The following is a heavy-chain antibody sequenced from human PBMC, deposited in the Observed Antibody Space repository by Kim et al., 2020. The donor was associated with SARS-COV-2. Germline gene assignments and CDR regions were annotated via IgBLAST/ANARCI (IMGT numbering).Heavy chain of an antibody. CDR1: GGTFSSYA. J-gene: IGHJ3*02. CDR3: ARESSRVVVVPAAMLRSAFDI. CDR2: IIPIFGTA. D-gene: IGHD2-2*01. Sequence: SVNVSCKAFGGTFSSYAISWVRPAPGQGLEWMGGIIPIFGTANYAQKFQGRVTITADESTSTAYMELSSLRSEDTAVYYCARESSRVVVVPAAMLRSAFDIWGQGTMVTVSS. V-gene: IGHV1-69*13.